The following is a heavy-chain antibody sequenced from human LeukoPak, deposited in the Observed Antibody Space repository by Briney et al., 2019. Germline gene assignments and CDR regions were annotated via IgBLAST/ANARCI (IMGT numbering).Heavy chain of an antibody. CDR3: AKARVAAAGTGAFDV. CDR1: GITVSNYG. CDR2: FSATDGSA. Sequence: GGSLRLSCAASGITVSNYGMTWVRQAPRKGLEWVSAFSATDGSAQYADSVRGRFSISRDNSKNSLYLQMNSLGDEDTAVYFCAKARVAAAGTGAFDVWGQGTMVTVSS. D-gene: IGHD6-13*01. J-gene: IGHJ3*01. V-gene: IGHV3-23*01.